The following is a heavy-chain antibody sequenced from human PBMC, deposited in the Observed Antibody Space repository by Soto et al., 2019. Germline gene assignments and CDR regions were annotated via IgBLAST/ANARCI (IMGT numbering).Heavy chain of an antibody. CDR3: ARLQGPDAFDI. CDR2: IYYSGST. J-gene: IGHJ3*02. V-gene: IGHV4-39*01. Sequence: SETLSLTCTVSGGSISSSSYYWGWIRQPPGKGLEWIGSIYYSGSTYYNPSLKSRVTISVDTSKNQFSLKLSSVTAADTAVYYCARLQGPDAFDIWGQGTMVTVSS. CDR1: GGSISSSSYY.